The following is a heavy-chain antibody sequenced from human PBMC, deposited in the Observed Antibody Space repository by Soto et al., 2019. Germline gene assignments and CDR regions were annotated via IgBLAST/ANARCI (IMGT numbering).Heavy chain of an antibody. CDR1: GYTFNRYA. Sequence: ASVKVACKASGYTFNRYAISWVRQAPGQGLEWMGWISAYNGNTNYAQKLQGRVTMTTDTSTSTAYMELRSLRSDDTAVYYCARLYYYDTSGYYYVEDYRGQ. J-gene: IGHJ4*02. D-gene: IGHD3-22*01. CDR2: ISAYNGNT. V-gene: IGHV1-18*01. CDR3: ARLYYYDTSGYYYVEDY.